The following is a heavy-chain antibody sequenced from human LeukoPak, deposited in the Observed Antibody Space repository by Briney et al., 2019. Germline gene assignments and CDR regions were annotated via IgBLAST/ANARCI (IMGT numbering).Heavy chain of an antibody. J-gene: IGHJ4*02. V-gene: IGHV4-39*07. CDR3: ARAILYSNYLRPRDSPIDY. Sequence: PSETLSLTCTVSGGSISSSSYYWGWIRQPPGKGLEWIGSIYYSGSTYYNPSLKSRVTISVDTSKNQFSLKLSSVTAADTAVYYCARAILYSNYLRPRDSPIDYWGQGTLVTVSS. D-gene: IGHD4-11*01. CDR2: IYYSGST. CDR1: GGSISSSSYY.